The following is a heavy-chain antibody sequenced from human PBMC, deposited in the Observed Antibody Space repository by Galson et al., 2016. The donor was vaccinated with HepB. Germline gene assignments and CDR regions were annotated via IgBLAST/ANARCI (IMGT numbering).Heavy chain of an antibody. Sequence: SVKVSCKASGYTFTSYGISWVRQAPGQGLEWMGWISAYNGNTNDAQKLQGRVTMTTDTCTSTAYMELRSLRSDDTAVYYWARVPFCSSSLFDYWGQGTLVTVSS. V-gene: IGHV1-18*04. CDR2: ISAYNGNT. CDR3: ARVPFCSSSLFDY. CDR1: GYTFTSYG. J-gene: IGHJ4*02. D-gene: IGHD6-13*01.